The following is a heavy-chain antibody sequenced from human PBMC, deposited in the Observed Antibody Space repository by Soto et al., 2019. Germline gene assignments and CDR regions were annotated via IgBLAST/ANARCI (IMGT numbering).Heavy chain of an antibody. D-gene: IGHD1-26*01. Sequence: EVQLVESGGGLVQPGGSLRLSCAASGFTFSSYSMNWVRQAPGKGLEWVSYISSSSSTIYYADSVKGRFTISRDNAKNSRYLQMNSLRDADTAVYYCARGGGSYYDAFDSWGQGTMVTVSS. V-gene: IGHV3-48*02. CDR2: ISSSSSTI. CDR3: ARGGGSYYDAFDS. J-gene: IGHJ3*02. CDR1: GFTFSSYS.